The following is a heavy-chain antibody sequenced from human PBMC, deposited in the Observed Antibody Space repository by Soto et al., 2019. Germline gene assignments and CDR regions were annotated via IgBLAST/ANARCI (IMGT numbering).Heavy chain of an antibody. CDR1: GFTFSSYG. Sequence: QVQLVESGGGVVQPGRSLRLSCAASGFTFSSYGMHWVRQAPGKGLEWVAVIWYDGSNKYYADSVKGRFTISRDNSKNTLYLQMNSLRAEDTAVYYCASRIAGFDAFDIWGQGTMVTVSS. V-gene: IGHV3-33*01. D-gene: IGHD6-13*01. J-gene: IGHJ3*02. CDR3: ASRIAGFDAFDI. CDR2: IWYDGSNK.